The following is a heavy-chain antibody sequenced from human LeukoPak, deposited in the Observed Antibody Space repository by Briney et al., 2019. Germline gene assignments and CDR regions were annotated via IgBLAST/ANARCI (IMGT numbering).Heavy chain of an antibody. J-gene: IGHJ4*02. CDR3: AGTSDDYYGSGSSKGDY. D-gene: IGHD3-10*01. V-gene: IGHV4-39*01. Sequence: KPSETLSLTCTVSGGSISSRSYYWGWVRQSPGKGLEWIGSIYYSGNTYYNPSLKSRVTISVDTSKNQFSLKLTSVTAADTAVYYCAGTSDDYYGSGSSKGDYWGQGTLVTVSS. CDR1: GGSISSRSYY. CDR2: IYYSGNT.